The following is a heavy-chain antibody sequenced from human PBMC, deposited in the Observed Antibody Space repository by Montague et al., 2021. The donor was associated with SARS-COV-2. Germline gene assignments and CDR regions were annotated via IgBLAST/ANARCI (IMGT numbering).Heavy chain of an antibody. D-gene: IGHD6-19*01. J-gene: IGHJ4*02. V-gene: IGHV4-61*02. CDR3: ARDIAVAGLFDY. CDR1: GGSISSGSYY. Sequence: TRSLTCTVSGGSISSGSYYWSWIRQPAGKGLGWIGRISISGSTNYNPSLKSRVTISVDTSKNQFSLKLSSVTAADTAVYYCARDIAVAGLFDYWGQGTLVTVSS. CDR2: ISISGST.